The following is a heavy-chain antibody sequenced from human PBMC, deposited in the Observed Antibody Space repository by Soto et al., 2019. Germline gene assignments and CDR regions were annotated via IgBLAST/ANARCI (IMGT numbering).Heavy chain of an antibody. CDR1: GFTVSSNY. Sequence: EVQLVESGGGLVQPGGSLRLSCAASGFTVSSNYMSWLRQAPGKGLEWVSFIYSGASTYYADSVKGRFTISRDNSKNSLYLQMNSLSVEDTAVYYWSSDPLDTPALYISGSYNSYYYMDVWGKVPTVTVSS. V-gene: IGHV3-53*04. CDR3: SSDPLDTPALYISGSYNSYYYMDV. CDR2: IYSGAST. D-gene: IGHD3-9*01. J-gene: IGHJ6*03.